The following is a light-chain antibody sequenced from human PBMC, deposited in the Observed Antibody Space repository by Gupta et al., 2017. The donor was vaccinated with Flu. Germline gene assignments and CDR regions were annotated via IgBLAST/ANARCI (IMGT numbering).Light chain of an antibody. J-gene: IGKJ1*01. CDR1: QSVSSSY. V-gene: IGKV3-20*01. CDR3: QQYGSSRT. Sequence: EIVLTQSPGTLSSFPGERATLSCRYSQSVSSSYLAWYQQKPGQAPRLLIYGASSRATGIPDRFSGSGSRTDFTLTISRLEPEDFAVYYCQQYGSSRTFGQGTKVEIK. CDR2: GAS.